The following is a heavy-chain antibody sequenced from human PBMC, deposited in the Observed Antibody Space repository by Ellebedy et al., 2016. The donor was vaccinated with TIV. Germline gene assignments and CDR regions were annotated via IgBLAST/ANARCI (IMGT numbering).Heavy chain of an antibody. J-gene: IGHJ4*02. V-gene: IGHV3-53*01. CDR1: GFTVSSNY. CDR2: IYSGGST. Sequence: GESLKISCAASGFTVSSNYMSWVRQAPGKGLEWVSVIYSGGSTYYADSVKGRFTISRDNSKNTLYLQMNSLRAEDTAVYYCARSLYGSGSYDYWGQGTLVTVSS. D-gene: IGHD3-10*01. CDR3: ARSLYGSGSYDY.